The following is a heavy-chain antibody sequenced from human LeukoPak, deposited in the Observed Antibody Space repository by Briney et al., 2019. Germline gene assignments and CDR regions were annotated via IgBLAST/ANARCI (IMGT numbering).Heavy chain of an antibody. CDR1: GFTFGSYA. J-gene: IGHJ1*01. Sequence: GGSLRLSCAASGFTFGSYAMHWVRQAPGKGLEWVAVISYDGSNKYYADSVKGRFTISRDNSKNTLYLQMNSLRAEDTAVYYCARDSAVAGTEYFQHWGQGTLVTVSS. D-gene: IGHD6-19*01. CDR3: ARDSAVAGTEYFQH. V-gene: IGHV3-30-3*01. CDR2: ISYDGSNK.